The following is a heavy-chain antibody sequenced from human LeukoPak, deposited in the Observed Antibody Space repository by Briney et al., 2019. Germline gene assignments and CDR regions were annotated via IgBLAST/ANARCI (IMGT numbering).Heavy chain of an antibody. J-gene: IGHJ4*02. CDR2: IYHSGST. V-gene: IGHV4-30-2*01. CDR3: ARNGGNSDFDY. CDR1: GGSISSGGYS. Sequence: SETLSLTCAVSGGSISSGGYSWSWIRQPPGKGLEWIGYIYHSGSTYYNPSLKSRVTMLLDKSKNQFSLNLNSVTAADTAVYYCARNGGNSDFDYWGQGTLVTVSS. D-gene: IGHD4-23*01.